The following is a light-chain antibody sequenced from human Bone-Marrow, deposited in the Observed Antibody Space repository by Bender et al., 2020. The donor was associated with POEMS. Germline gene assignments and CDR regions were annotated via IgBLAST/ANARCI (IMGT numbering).Light chain of an antibody. J-gene: IGLJ1*01. Sequence: QSALTQPASMSGSPGQSITISCTGSSSDLGGYLLVSWYQQFPGKVPRLIIYEVTKRPSGISNRFSGSKSANTASLTISGLQPEDEADYFCTSYTGTNTFVFGTGTKVTVL. V-gene: IGLV2-14*02. CDR1: SSDLGGYLL. CDR2: EVT. CDR3: TSYTGTNTFV.